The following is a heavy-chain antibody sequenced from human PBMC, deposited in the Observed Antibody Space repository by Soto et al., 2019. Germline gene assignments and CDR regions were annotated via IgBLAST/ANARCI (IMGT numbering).Heavy chain of an antibody. CDR1: GFTFSSYA. Sequence: EVQLLESGGGLVQPGGSLRLSCAASGFTFSSYAMSWVRQAPGKGLEWVSAISGSGGSTYYAASVKGRFTISRDNSKNTLYLQMNSLRAEDTAVYYCAKVSVLLWFGDSDVWGQGTTVTVSS. D-gene: IGHD3-10*01. V-gene: IGHV3-23*01. CDR3: AKVSVLLWFGDSDV. J-gene: IGHJ6*02. CDR2: ISGSGGST.